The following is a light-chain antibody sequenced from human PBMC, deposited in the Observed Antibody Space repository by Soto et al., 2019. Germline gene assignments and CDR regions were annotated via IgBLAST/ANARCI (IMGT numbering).Light chain of an antibody. V-gene: IGKV3-15*01. CDR3: QQYTARPPWT. Sequence: EIVMTQSPVTLSVSPGERATLSCRASHHVATNLAWYQQKPGQPPRLLIYGASTRATGVSARFSGSGSGTEYTLTISSLQSDDFAVYYCQQYTARPPWTFGQGTRV. CDR1: HHVATN. CDR2: GAS. J-gene: IGKJ1*01.